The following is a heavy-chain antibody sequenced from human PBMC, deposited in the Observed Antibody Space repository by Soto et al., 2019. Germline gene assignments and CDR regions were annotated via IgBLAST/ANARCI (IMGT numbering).Heavy chain of an antibody. Sequence: KTSETLSLTCTVSGGSISSSSYYWGWIRQPPGKGLEWIGSIYYSGSTYYNPSLKSRVTISVDTSKNQFSLKLSSVTAADTAVYYCARQSSSSWYVYYYYGMDVWGQGTTVTVSS. J-gene: IGHJ6*02. D-gene: IGHD6-13*01. V-gene: IGHV4-39*01. CDR3: ARQSSSSWYVYYYYGMDV. CDR1: GGSISSSSYY. CDR2: IYYSGST.